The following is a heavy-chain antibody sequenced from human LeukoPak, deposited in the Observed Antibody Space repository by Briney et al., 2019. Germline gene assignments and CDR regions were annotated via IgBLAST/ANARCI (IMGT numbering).Heavy chain of an antibody. V-gene: IGHV1-18*04. CDR1: GYTFTDFG. Sequence: GASVKVSCKTSGYTFTDFGISWVRQAPGQGPEWMGWISGHNGNTNYAENFQGRVTMTRNTSISTAYMELSSLRSEDTAVYYCARASGSYYYGMDVWGQGTTVTVSS. CDR3: ARASGSYYYGMDV. J-gene: IGHJ6*02. D-gene: IGHD1-26*01. CDR2: ISGHNGNT.